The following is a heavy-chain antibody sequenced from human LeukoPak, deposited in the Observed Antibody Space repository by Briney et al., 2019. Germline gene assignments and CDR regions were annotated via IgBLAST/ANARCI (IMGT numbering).Heavy chain of an antibody. CDR3: VRDGGVSGYDLLDY. Sequence: GGSLRLSCAASGFTFSNYWMTWVRQAPGKGLEWVAHINQDGSKEYYMDSVKARFTISRNNAKSSLSLQMNSLRAEDTAVYYCVRDGGVSGYDLLDYWGPGTLVNVSS. J-gene: IGHJ4*02. D-gene: IGHD5-12*01. V-gene: IGHV3-7*01. CDR2: INQDGSKE. CDR1: GFTFSNYW.